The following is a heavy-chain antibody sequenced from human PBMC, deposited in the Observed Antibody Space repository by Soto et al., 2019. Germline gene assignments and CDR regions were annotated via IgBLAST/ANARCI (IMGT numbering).Heavy chain of an antibody. J-gene: IGHJ6*02. CDR3: ARDRGHGYSYGTYYYFYGMDV. V-gene: IGHV3-33*01. CDR1: GLTFTTHA. D-gene: IGHD5-18*01. CDR2: IWADGTKR. Sequence: QVQLVESGGGVVQPGGSVRLSCVASGLTFTTHARHWARQAPGKGLEWVAVIWADGTKRNYADSVKGRFTISRDNSKNTRDLQMNSLRVEDTGDYYCARDRGHGYSYGTYYYFYGMDVWGQGTTATVSS.